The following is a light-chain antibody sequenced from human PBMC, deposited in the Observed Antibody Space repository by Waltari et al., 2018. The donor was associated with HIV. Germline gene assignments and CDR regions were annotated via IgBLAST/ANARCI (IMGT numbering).Light chain of an antibody. CDR3: SAYTSSSSLV. V-gene: IGLV2-14*01. CDR1: SSVVGGYTY. Sequence: QSALTQPASVSGSPGQSLPISCTGTSSVVGGYTYVSWYQKHPRKAPHLMFYEVSNRPSGVSNRFCGSKSGNTASLTISGLQAEDEADYYCSAYTSSSSLVFGTGTKVTVL. J-gene: IGLJ1*01. CDR2: EVS.